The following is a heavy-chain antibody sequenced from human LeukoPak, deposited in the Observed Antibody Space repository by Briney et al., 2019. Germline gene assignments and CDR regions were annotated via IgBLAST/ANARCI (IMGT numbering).Heavy chain of an antibody. V-gene: IGHV1-8*01. CDR3: ARGRQGRGIFSWFDP. D-gene: IGHD3-3*01. J-gene: IGHJ5*02. Sequence: ASVKVSCKASGYTFTSYDINWVRQATGQGLEWMGWMNPNSGNTGYAQKFQGRVTMTRNTSISTAYMELSSLRSEDTAVYYCARGRQGRGIFSWFDPWGQGTLVTDSS. CDR1: GYTFTSYD. CDR2: MNPNSGNT.